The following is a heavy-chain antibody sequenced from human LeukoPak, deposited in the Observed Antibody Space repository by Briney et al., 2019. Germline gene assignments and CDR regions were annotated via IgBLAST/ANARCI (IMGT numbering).Heavy chain of an antibody. CDR2: INPNSGGT. D-gene: IGHD4-17*01. CDR1: GYTFTGYY. V-gene: IGHV1-2*02. Sequence: ASVKVSCRASGYTFTGYYIHWLRQAPGQGLEWMGWINPNSGGTDYAQKFQGRVTMTRDTSISTAYMEPSRLRSDDTAVYYCAKGQRTTVTTFDYWGQGTLVTVSS. J-gene: IGHJ4*02. CDR3: AKGQRTTVTTFDY.